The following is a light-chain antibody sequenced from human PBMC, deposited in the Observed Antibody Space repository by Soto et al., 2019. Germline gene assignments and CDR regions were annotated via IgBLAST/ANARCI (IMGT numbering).Light chain of an antibody. CDR1: SSDVGGYNY. Sequence: QSALTQPPSASGSPGQSVTISCTGTSSDVGGYNYVSWYQQHPGKAPKLMIYEVSKRPSVVPDRFSGSKSGNTASLTVSGLPAEDEADYYCSSYAGSKNLRVFGGGTKLTVL. CDR2: EVS. CDR3: SSYAGSKNLRV. V-gene: IGLV2-8*01. J-gene: IGLJ2*01.